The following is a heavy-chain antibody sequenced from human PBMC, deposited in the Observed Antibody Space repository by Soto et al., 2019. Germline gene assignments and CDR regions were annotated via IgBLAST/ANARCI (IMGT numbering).Heavy chain of an antibody. CDR1: GFAFSSYA. Sequence: GGSLRLSCAASGFAFSSYAMHWVRQAPGKGLEWVAVISYDGSNKYYADSVKGRFTISRDNSKNTLYLQMNSLRAEDTAVYYCARDPDLRFLEWLSPYYFDYWGQGTLVTVSS. CDR2: ISYDGSNK. D-gene: IGHD3-3*01. CDR3: ARDPDLRFLEWLSPYYFDY. V-gene: IGHV3-30-3*01. J-gene: IGHJ4*02.